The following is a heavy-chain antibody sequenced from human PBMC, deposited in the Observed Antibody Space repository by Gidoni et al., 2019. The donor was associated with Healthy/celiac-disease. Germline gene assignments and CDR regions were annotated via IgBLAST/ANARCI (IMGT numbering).Heavy chain of an antibody. V-gene: IGHV3-23*01. Sequence: EVQLLESGGGLVQPGGSLRPSCAASGFTFSSYAMSWVRQAPGKGLEWVPAISGSGGSTYYADSVKGRFTISRDNSKNTLYLQMNSLRAEDTAVYYCAANYGSGSYSNYWGQGTLVTVSS. J-gene: IGHJ4*02. CDR1: GFTFSSYA. D-gene: IGHD3-10*01. CDR3: AANYGSGSYSNY. CDR2: ISGSGGST.